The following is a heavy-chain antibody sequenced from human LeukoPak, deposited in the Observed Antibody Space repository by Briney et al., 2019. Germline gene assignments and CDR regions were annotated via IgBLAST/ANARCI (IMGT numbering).Heavy chain of an antibody. CDR3: ARAAHDYGDLNYYYGMDV. CDR1: GGSFSDNY. D-gene: IGHD4-17*01. CDR2: INHSGSP. V-gene: IGHV4-34*01. Sequence: SKTLSLTCDVYGGSFSDNYWSWIRQPPGKGLEWIGEINHSGSPNYNPSLKSRVTISVDTSKNQFSLKLSSVTAADTAVYYCARAAHDYGDLNYYYGMDVWGQGTTATVSS. J-gene: IGHJ6*02.